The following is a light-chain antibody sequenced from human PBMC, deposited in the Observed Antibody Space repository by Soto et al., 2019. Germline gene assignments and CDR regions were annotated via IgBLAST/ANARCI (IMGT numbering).Light chain of an antibody. Sequence: DIQMTQSPSSLSASVGDRVTITCLASRTITYYLNWYQQKPGKAPKLLIYAASSLQSGVPSRFSGSGSGTEFTLTINSLQPEDFATYYCQQSTSTPWTFGQGTKVAI. V-gene: IGKV1-39*01. CDR3: QQSTSTPWT. CDR2: AAS. CDR1: RTITYY. J-gene: IGKJ1*01.